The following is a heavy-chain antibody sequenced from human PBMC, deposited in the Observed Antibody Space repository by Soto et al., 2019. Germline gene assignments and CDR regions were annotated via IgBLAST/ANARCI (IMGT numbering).Heavy chain of an antibody. CDR3: ASHYDSSGYYYRGRDY. D-gene: IGHD3-22*01. J-gene: IGHJ4*02. Sequence: QVQLVQSGAEVKKPGSSVKVSCKASGGTFSSYAISWVRQAPGQGLEWMGGIIPIFGTADYAQKFQGRVRITADESTSTAYMELSSLRSEDTAVYYCASHYDSSGYYYRGRDYWGQGTLVTVSS. CDR1: GGTFSSYA. V-gene: IGHV1-69*12. CDR2: IIPIFGTA.